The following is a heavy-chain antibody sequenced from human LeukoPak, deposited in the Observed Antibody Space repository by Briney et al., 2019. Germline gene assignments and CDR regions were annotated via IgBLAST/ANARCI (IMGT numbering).Heavy chain of an antibody. CDR3: ARARTVTTGQYWYFDL. D-gene: IGHD4-17*01. CDR2: IYYSGST. V-gene: IGHV4-30-4*01. CDR1: GGSISSGDYY. Sequence: PSETLSPTCTVSGGSISSGDYYWSWIRQPPGKGLEWIGYIYYSGSTYCNPSLKSRVTISIDTSKNQFSLKLSSVTAADTAVYYCARARTVTTGQYWYFDLWGRGTLVTVSS. J-gene: IGHJ2*01.